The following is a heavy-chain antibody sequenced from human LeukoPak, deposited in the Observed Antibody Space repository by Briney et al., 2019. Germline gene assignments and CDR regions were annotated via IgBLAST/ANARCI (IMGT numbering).Heavy chain of an antibody. CDR3: ARGGRDDYDDYNWFDP. J-gene: IGHJ5*02. D-gene: IGHD4-17*01. CDR1: GGSISSYY. V-gene: IGHV4-59*12. Sequence: SETLSLTCTVSGGSISSYYWSWIRQPPGKGLKWIGNIYYSGYTTYSPSLRSRVTISVDTSKNQFSLKLSSVIAADTAVYYCARGGRDDYDDYNWFDPWGQGTLVTVSS. CDR2: IYYSGYT.